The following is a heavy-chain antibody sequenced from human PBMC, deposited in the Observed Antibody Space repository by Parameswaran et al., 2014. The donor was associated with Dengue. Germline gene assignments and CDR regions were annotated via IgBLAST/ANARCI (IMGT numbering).Heavy chain of an antibody. V-gene: IGHV3-21*01. CDR2: ISGSSNYI. J-gene: IGHJ4*02. Sequence: VRQAPGKGLEWVSSISGSSNYIYYADSVRGRFTISRDNAKNSLSLQMNSLRAEDTAVYYCAPGFPGTIHWGQGTLVTVSS. CDR3: APGFPGTIH. D-gene: IGHD1/OR15-1a*01.